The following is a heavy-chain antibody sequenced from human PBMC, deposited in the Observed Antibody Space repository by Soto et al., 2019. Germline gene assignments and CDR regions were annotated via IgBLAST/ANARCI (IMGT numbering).Heavy chain of an antibody. V-gene: IGHV4-59*01. CDR1: GGSISDFY. Sequence: PSETLSLTCNVSGGSISDFYWSWIRQSPGKRLEWIGYLYYTGSTNYNPALKSRVTISLDTSKKQFSLKVRSVTDADTAVYYCARGGGYDFRSSQAPPIDVWGQGTTVS. D-gene: IGHD3-3*01. CDR3: ARGGGYDFRSSQAPPIDV. J-gene: IGHJ6*02. CDR2: LYYTGST.